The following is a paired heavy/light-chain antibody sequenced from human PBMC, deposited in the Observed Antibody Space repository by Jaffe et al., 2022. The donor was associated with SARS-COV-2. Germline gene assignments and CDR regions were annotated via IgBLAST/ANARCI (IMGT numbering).Light chain of an antibody. V-gene: IGLV2-8*01. J-gene: IGLJ2*01. CDR1: RSDVGSYNR. Sequence: QSALTQPPSASGSPGQSVTISCTGTRSDVGSYNRVAWYQQHPGKAPKLMIYDVSQRPPGVPDRFSGSKSGNTASLTVSGLQAEDEADYYCSSYAGSNNLVFGGGTKVTVL. CDR2: DVS. CDR3: SSYAGSNNLV.
Heavy chain of an antibody. D-gene: IGHD3-16*01. CDR1: GGSISSNNPYY. Sequence: QLQLQESGPGLVKPSETLSLTCTVSGGSISSNNPYYWGWIRQPPGRGLELIGTIYYTGNTYNNPSLKSRVIISVDSSKTQFSLKLHSMTAADTAVYYCAKGDFYSMDVWGKGTTVTVSS. V-gene: IGHV4-39*01. CDR3: AKGDFYSMDV. J-gene: IGHJ6*03. CDR2: IYYTGNT.